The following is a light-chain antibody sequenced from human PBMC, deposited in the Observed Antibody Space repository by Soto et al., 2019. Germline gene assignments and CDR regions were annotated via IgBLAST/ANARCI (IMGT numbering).Light chain of an antibody. CDR2: SNN. J-gene: IGLJ2*01. Sequence: QPVLTQPPSASGTPGQRVTISCSGSSSNIGSNTVNWYQQLPGTAPKLLSYSNNQRPSGVPDRSSGSKSGTSASLASSELQSEDEAGYYCTAWDDSLNVVVFGRGTKLTVL. CDR3: TAWDDSLNVVV. CDR1: SSNIGSNT. V-gene: IGLV1-44*01.